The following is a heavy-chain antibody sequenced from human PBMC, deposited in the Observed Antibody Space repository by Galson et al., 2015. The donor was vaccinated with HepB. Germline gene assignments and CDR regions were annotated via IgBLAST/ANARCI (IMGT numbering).Heavy chain of an antibody. D-gene: IGHD3-3*01. CDR1: GFTFSSYA. CDR2: ISGSGGST. CDR3: AKDRWYYDFWSGYYNYYYGMDV. J-gene: IGHJ6*02. V-gene: IGHV3-23*01. Sequence: SLRLSCAASGFTFSSYAMSWVRQAPGKGLEWVSAISGSGGSTYYADSVKGRFTISRDNSKNTLYLQMNSLRAEDTAVYYCAKDRWYYDFWSGYYNYYYGMDVWGQGTTVTVSS.